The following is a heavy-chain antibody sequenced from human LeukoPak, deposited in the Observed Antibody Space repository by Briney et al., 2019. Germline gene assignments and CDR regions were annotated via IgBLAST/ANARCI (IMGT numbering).Heavy chain of an antibody. CDR3: TRGDGGYCSSTSCYGEAFDI. CDR1: GFTFSSYW. V-gene: IGHV3-74*01. J-gene: IGHJ3*02. D-gene: IGHD2-2*01. CDR2: INSDGSST. Sequence: GGSLRLSRAASGFTFSSYWMHWVRQAPRKGLVWVSRINSDGSSTSYADSVKGRFTISRDNAKNTLYLQMNSLRAEDTAVYYCTRGDGGYCSSTSCYGEAFDIWGQGTMVTVSS.